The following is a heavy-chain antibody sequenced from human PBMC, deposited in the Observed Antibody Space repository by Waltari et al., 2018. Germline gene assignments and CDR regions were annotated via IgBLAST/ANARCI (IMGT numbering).Heavy chain of an antibody. CDR2: VNHGGDT. CDR3: ARAPGYKGYFAY. J-gene: IGHJ4*02. D-gene: IGHD5-12*01. Sequence: QVQLQGWGAGLWRPSETLSLTCAVSGGSFSGDYWSWIRQSPGKGREWIGDVNHGGDTNYSPSLESRVTISVDMSKTQFSLKMRSVTAADTAISYCARAPGYKGYFAYWGRGTLVTVSS. V-gene: IGHV4-34*01. CDR1: GGSFSGDY.